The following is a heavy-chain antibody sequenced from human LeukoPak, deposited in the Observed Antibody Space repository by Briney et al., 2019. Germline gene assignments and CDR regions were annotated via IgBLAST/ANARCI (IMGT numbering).Heavy chain of an antibody. CDR3: AREHDYGDPHDAFDI. D-gene: IGHD4-17*01. Sequence: GSSVTVSCKASGGTFSSYAISWVRQAPGQGLEWMGGIIPIFGTANYAQKFQGRVTITADESTSTAYMELSSLRSEDTAVYYCAREHDYGDPHDAFDIWGQGTMVTVSS. CDR1: GGTFSSYA. V-gene: IGHV1-69*01. CDR2: IIPIFGTA. J-gene: IGHJ3*02.